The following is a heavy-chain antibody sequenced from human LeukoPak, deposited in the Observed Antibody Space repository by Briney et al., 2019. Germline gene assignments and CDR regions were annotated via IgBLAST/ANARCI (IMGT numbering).Heavy chain of an antibody. Sequence: GGFLRLSCAASGFAFSSYGMHWVRQAPGKGLEWVSLISGDGGSTYYADSVKGRFTISRDNSKNSLYLQMNSLRTEDTALYYCAKDGFVVATIREAPYYYYGMDVWGQGTAVTVSS. V-gene: IGHV3-43*02. CDR2: ISGDGGST. D-gene: IGHD5-12*01. J-gene: IGHJ6*02. CDR3: AKDGFVVATIREAPYYYYGMDV. CDR1: GFAFSSYG.